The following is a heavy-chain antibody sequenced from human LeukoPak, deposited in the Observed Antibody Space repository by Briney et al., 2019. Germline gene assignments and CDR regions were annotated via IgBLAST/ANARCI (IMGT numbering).Heavy chain of an antibody. Sequence: SVKVSCKASGGTFSRYAINWVRQAPGQGLERMGGIIPIFGTANYAQKFQGRVTITADESTSTAYMELSSLRSEDTAVYYCARSRGSCYSCGDYWGQGALVTVSS. CDR2: IIPIFGTA. V-gene: IGHV1-69*13. D-gene: IGHD2-15*01. CDR3: ARSRGSCYSCGDY. CDR1: GGTFSRYA. J-gene: IGHJ4*02.